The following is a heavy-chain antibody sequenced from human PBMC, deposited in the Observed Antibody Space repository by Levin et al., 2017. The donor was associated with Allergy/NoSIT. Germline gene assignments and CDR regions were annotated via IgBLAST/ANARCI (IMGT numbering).Heavy chain of an antibody. CDR2: ISDSGGSM. CDR3: AKDLSAVPAANYYYGMDV. CDR1: GFTFRNFA. Sequence: GGSLRLSCAASGFTFRNFAMSWVRQAPGKGLEWVSGISDSGGSMYNAESVKGRFTISRDNSKSTLYLQMKSLRAEDTAVYYCAKDLSAVPAANYYYGMDVWGQGTTVTVSS. D-gene: IGHD2-2*01. J-gene: IGHJ6*02. V-gene: IGHV3-23*01.